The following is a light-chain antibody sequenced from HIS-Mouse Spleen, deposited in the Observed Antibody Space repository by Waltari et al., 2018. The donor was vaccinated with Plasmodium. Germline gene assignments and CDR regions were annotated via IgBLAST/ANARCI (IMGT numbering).Light chain of an antibody. CDR3: QVWDSSSDHYV. V-gene: IGLV3-21*02. CDR1: KIGSKS. Sequence: SYVLTQPPSVPVAPGQTARITCGGNKIGSKSVHWYQQKPGQAPVLVFYDDSDRPSGIPERFSGSNSGNTATLTISRVEAGDEADYYCQVWDSSSDHYVFGTGTKVTVL. CDR2: DDS. J-gene: IGLJ1*01.